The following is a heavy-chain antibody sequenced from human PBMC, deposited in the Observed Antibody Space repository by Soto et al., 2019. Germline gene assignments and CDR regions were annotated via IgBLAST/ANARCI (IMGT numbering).Heavy chain of an antibody. J-gene: IGHJ3*02. CDR2: ISSSSSYT. V-gene: IGHV3-21*01. CDR1: GFTFSSYS. CDR3: ARGLLHYESSSGYLGYAFGI. D-gene: IGHD3-3*01. Sequence: GGSLRLSCAASGFTFSSYSLNWVRQAPGKGLEWVSSISSSSSYTYYADSVKGRFTISRDNAKNSLYLQMNSLRAEDTAVYYCARGLLHYESSSGYLGYAFGIWGQGTMVTV.